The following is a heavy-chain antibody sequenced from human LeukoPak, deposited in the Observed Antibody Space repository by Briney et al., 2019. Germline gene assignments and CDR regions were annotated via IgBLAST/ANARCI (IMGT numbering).Heavy chain of an antibody. CDR1: GFTVSSYW. V-gene: IGHV3-7*01. D-gene: IGHD6-13*01. CDR3: AKEGYSRGYYSYYYMDV. CDR2: IKQDGSAK. J-gene: IGHJ6*03. Sequence: GGSLRLSCAASGFTVSSYWMSWVRQALGKGLEWVASIKQDGSAKYYVDSVKGRFTISRDNAKNSLYLQMDSLRAEDTAVYYCAKEGYSRGYYSYYYMDVWGKGTTVTVSS.